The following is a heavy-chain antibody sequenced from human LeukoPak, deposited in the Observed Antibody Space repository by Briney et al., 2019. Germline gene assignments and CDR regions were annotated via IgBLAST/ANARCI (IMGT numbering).Heavy chain of an antibody. CDR1: GDSVSSNSAA. J-gene: IGHJ6*04. V-gene: IGHV6-1*01. CDR3: ARGIAAAGTIYYYGMDV. Sequence: SQTLSLTCAISGDSVSSNSAAWNWIRQSPSRGLEWLGRTYYRSKWYNDYAVSVKSRITIIPDTSKNQFSLQLNSVTPEDTAVYYCARGIAAAGTIYYYGMDVWGKGTTVTVSS. CDR2: TYYRSKWYN. D-gene: IGHD6-13*01.